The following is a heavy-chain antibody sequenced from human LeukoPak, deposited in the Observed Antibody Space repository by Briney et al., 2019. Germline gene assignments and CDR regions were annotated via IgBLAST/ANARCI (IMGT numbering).Heavy chain of an antibody. CDR3: AGTTYGEGYFDY. CDR1: GGTFSSYA. Sequence: ASVKVSCKASGGTFSSYAISWVRQAPGQGLEWMGGIIPIFGTASYAQKFQGRVTITADKSTSTAYMELSSLRSEDTAVYYCAGTTYGEGYFDYWGQGTLVTVSS. D-gene: IGHD4-17*01. J-gene: IGHJ4*02. V-gene: IGHV1-69*06. CDR2: IIPIFGTA.